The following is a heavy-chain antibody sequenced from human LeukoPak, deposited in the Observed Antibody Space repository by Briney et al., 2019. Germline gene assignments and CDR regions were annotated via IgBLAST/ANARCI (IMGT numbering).Heavy chain of an antibody. CDR2: ISSSSSYI. J-gene: IGHJ3*02. CDR3: ASDYYDSSGYYYGGRNDAFDI. Sequence: PGGSLRLSCAAPGFTFSSYSMNWVRQAPGKGLEWVSSISSSSSYIYYADSVKGRFTISRDNAKNSLYLQMNSLRAEDTAVYYGASDYYDSSGYYYGGRNDAFDIWGQGTMVTASS. V-gene: IGHV3-21*01. D-gene: IGHD3-22*01. CDR1: GFTFSSYS.